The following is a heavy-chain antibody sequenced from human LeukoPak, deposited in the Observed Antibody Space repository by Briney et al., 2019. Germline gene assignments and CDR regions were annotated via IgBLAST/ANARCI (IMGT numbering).Heavy chain of an antibody. CDR3: AKAPVTSCRGAYCYPFDS. CDR2: ISSSGSTI. J-gene: IGHJ4*02. CDR1: GFTFSSYE. V-gene: IGHV3-48*03. Sequence: GGSLRLSCAASGFTFSSYEMNGVRQAPGKGLEWVSYISSSGSTIYYADSVKGRFTISRDNAKNSLYLQMNSLRAEDTAVYFCAKAPVTSCRGAYCYPFDSWGQGTLVTVSS. D-gene: IGHD2-21*01.